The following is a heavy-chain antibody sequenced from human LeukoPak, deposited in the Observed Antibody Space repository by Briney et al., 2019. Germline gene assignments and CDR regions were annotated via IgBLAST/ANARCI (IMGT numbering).Heavy chain of an antibody. V-gene: IGHV4-30-4*01. D-gene: IGHD3/OR15-3a*01. CDR1: GGSISSGDYY. Sequence: SETLSLTCTVSGGSISSGDYYWSWIRQPPGKGLEWIGYIYYSGSTYYNPSLKSRVTISVDTSKNQFSLKLSSVTAADTAVYYGPFPAHLIFGDNYYYVRDVGGKGPRAPV. CDR3: PFPAHLIFGDNYYYVRDV. J-gene: IGHJ6*04. CDR2: IYYSGST.